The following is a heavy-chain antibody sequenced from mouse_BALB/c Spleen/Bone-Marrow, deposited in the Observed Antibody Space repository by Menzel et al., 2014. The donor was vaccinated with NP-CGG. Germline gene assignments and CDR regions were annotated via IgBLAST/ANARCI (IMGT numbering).Heavy chain of an antibody. Sequence: EVQLQQSGPELVKPGASVKMSCKASGYTFTSYVMHWVKQKPGQGLEWIGYINPYNDGTKYDEKFKGKATLTSDKSSSTAYMELSSLTSEDSAVYYCARPRQLGLPYHFDYWGQGTTLTVSS. V-gene: IGHV1-14*01. CDR3: ARPRQLGLPYHFDY. CDR2: INPYNDGT. D-gene: IGHD3-2*01. J-gene: IGHJ2*01. CDR1: GYTFTSYV.